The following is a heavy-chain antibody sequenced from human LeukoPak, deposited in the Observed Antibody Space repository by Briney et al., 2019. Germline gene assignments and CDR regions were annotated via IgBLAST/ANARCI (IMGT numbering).Heavy chain of an antibody. D-gene: IGHD3-3*01. CDR2: IYYSGST. V-gene: IGHV4-34*01. Sequence: SETLSLTCAVYGGSFSGYYWSWIRQPPGKGLEWIGSIYYSGSTYYNPSLKSRVTISVDTSKNQFSLRLSSVTAADTAVYYCARRGYYDFWSGYYEEYDYWGQGTLVTVSS. CDR1: GGSFSGYY. CDR3: ARRGYYDFWSGYYEEYDY. J-gene: IGHJ4*02.